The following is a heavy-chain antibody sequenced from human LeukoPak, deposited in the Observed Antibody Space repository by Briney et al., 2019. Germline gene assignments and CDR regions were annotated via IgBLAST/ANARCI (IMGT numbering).Heavy chain of an antibody. CDR2: INPNSGGT. CDR3: ARRIAVAGTPGYFDY. J-gene: IGHJ4*02. V-gene: IGHV1-2*02. Sequence: ASVKVSCKASGYSFSGHYMHWVRQAPGQGPEWMGWINPNSGGTNYAQKFQGRVTMTRDTSISTAYMELSRLRSDDTAVYYCARRIAVAGTPGYFDYWGQGTLVTVSS. CDR1: GYSFSGHY. D-gene: IGHD6-19*01.